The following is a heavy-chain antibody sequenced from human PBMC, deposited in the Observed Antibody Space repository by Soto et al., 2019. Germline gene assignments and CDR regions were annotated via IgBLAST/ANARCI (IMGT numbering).Heavy chain of an antibody. Sequence: QLQLQESGPGLVKPSETLSLTCTVSGGSISSSSYYWGWIRQPPGKGLEWIGSIYYSGSTYYNPSLKSRVTMSVDTSKSQFSLKLSSVTAADTAVYYGASVNPALRDAFDIWGQGTMVTVSS. CDR2: IYYSGST. CDR1: GGSISSSSYY. V-gene: IGHV4-39*01. J-gene: IGHJ3*02. CDR3: ASVNPALRDAFDI. D-gene: IGHD3-16*01.